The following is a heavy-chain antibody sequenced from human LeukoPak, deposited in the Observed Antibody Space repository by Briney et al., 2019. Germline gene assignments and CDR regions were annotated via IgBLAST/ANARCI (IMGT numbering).Heavy chain of an antibody. Sequence: GESLKISWKGSGYSFTSYWIGWVRQMPGKGLEWMGIIYPGDSDTRYSPSFQGQVTISADKSISTAYLQWSSLKASDSAMYYCATNTMFRGIHAFDIWGQGTMVTVSS. CDR3: ATNTMFRGIHAFDI. CDR1: GYSFTSYW. V-gene: IGHV5-51*01. CDR2: IYPGDSDT. D-gene: IGHD3-10*01. J-gene: IGHJ3*02.